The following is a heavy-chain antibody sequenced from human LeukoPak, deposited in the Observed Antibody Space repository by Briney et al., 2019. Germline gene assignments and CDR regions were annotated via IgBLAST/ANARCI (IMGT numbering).Heavy chain of an antibody. V-gene: IGHV4-31*03. J-gene: IGHJ4*02. D-gene: IGHD3-10*01. CDR1: GGSISSGGYY. CDR2: IYYSGST. CDR3: ARVERREYYFDY. Sequence: SETLSLTCTVSGGSISSGGYYWSWIRQHPGKGLEWIGYIYYSGSTYYNPSLKSRVTMSVDTSKNQFSLKLSSVTAADTAVYYCARVERREYYFDYWGQGTLVTVSS.